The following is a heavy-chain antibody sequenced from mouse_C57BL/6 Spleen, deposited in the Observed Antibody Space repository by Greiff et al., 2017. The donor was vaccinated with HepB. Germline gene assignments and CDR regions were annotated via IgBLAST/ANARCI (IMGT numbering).Heavy chain of an antibody. CDR3: ASLRKDYYAMDY. V-gene: IGHV1-69*01. CDR1: GYTFTSYW. Sequence: QVQLQQPGAELVMPGASVKLSCKASGYTFTSYWMHWVKQRPGQGLEWIGEIDPSDSYTNYNQKFKGKSTLTVDKSSSTAYMQLSSLTSEDSAVYYCASLRKDYYAMDYWGQGTSVTVSS. CDR2: IDPSDSYT. J-gene: IGHJ4*01.